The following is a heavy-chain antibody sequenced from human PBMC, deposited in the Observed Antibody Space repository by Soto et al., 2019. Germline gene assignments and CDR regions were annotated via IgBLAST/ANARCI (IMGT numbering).Heavy chain of an antibody. Sequence: EVQLLESGGGLVQPGGSLRLSCVASGFTFKNYDMRWVRQAPGKGLEWVSGISGSGAITYYADSVRGQFTISRDNSKNTLYLQLNSLGAEDTAIYYCAKDRQFRSYYESAGHYNNWGQGTLVTVSS. CDR3: AKDRQFRSYYESAGHYNN. V-gene: IGHV3-23*01. J-gene: IGHJ4*02. D-gene: IGHD3-9*01. CDR2: ISGSGAIT. CDR1: GFTFKNYD.